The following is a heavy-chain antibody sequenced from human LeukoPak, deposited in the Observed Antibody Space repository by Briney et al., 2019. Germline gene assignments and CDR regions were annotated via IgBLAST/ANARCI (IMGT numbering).Heavy chain of an antibody. CDR2: IYHSGST. V-gene: IGHV4-59*08. D-gene: IGHD6-13*01. CDR3: ARHVYTGYSSSWYYYYGMDV. J-gene: IGHJ6*02. CDR1: GGSFSGYY. Sequence: PSETLSLTCAVYGGSFSGYYWSWIRQPPGKGLEWIGYIYHSGSTNYNPSLKSRVTISVDTSKNQFSLKLSSVTAADTAVYYCARHVYTGYSSSWYYYYGMDVWGQGTMVTVSS.